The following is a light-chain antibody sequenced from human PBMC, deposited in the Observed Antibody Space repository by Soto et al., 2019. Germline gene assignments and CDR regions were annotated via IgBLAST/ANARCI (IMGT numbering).Light chain of an antibody. CDR3: QQANSLPIT. CDR2: AAS. J-gene: IGKJ5*01. Sequence: IQMTQSPSTLPATAGDRVAITCLASQSISSWLAWYQQKPGKAPKLLIYAASSLQSGVPSRFSGSGSGTDFTLTISSLQPEDFATYYCQQANSLPITFGQGTRLEIK. CDR1: QSISSW. V-gene: IGKV1-12*01.